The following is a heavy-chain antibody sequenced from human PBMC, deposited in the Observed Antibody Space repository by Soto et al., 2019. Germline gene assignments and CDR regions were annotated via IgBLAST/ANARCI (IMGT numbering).Heavy chain of an antibody. CDR2: IKQDGSEK. CDR3: ARGSGWYEGVGAFDI. CDR1: GFTFSSYW. D-gene: IGHD6-19*01. J-gene: IGHJ3*02. Sequence: EVQLVESGGGLVQPGGSLRLSCAASGFTFSSYWMSWVRQAPGKGLEWVANIKQDGSEKYYVDSVKGRFTISRDNAKNSLYLQMNSLRAEDTAVYYGARGSGWYEGVGAFDILGQGTMVTVSS. V-gene: IGHV3-7*01.